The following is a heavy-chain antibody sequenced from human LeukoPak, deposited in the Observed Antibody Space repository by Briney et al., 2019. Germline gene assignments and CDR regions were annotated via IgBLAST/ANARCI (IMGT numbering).Heavy chain of an antibody. D-gene: IGHD6-19*01. V-gene: IGHV4-39*01. J-gene: IGHJ6*02. CDR2: IYYSGST. CDR1: GGSISSSSYY. Sequence: SETLSLTCTVSGGSISSSSYYWGWIRQPPGKGLEWIGSIYYSGSTYYNPSLKSRVTISVDTSKNQFSLKLSSVTAADTAVYYCARKTSWLRFMDVWGQGTTVTVSS. CDR3: ARKTSWLRFMDV.